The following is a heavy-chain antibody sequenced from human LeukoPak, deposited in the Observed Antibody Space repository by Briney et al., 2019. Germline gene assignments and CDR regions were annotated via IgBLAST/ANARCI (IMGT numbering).Heavy chain of an antibody. V-gene: IGHV4-4*07. CDR1: GGSVRSYY. CDR2: IYTGGGT. CDR3: AVEAVTMYYIDY. J-gene: IGHJ4*02. D-gene: IGHD2-21*02. Sequence: SETLSLTCTVSGGSVRSYYWSWIRQPAGKGLEWIGRIYTGGGTNYNPSPLSRVTMSVDTSKNQFSLNLTSVTAADTAVYFCAVEAVTMYYIDYWGQGTLVTVSS.